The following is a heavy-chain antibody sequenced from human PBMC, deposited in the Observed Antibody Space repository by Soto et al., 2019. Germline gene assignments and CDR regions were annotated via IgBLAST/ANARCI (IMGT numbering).Heavy chain of an antibody. V-gene: IGHV3-74*01. CDR2: VNDDGSST. D-gene: IGHD3-10*01. Sequence: VESGGGLVQPGGSLXXSCXSSGFTFSRHWMHWVRQAPGXXLVXXARVNDDGSSTAYGDSVRGRXXXXXXXXXXXXXXXXXXXXXXXXAVYYCARDLITASGGPNWYFDLWGRGTLVTVXS. J-gene: IGHJ2*01. CDR1: GFTFSRHW. CDR3: ARDLITASGGPNWYFDL.